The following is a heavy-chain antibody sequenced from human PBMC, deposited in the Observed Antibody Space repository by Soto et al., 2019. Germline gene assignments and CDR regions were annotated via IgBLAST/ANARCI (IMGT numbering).Heavy chain of an antibody. CDR1: GFTFSSYA. Sequence: EVQLLESGGGLVQPGGSLRLSCAASGFTFSSYAMSWVRQAPGKGLEWVSAISGSGGSTYYADSVKGRFTISRDNSKNTLYLQMTSLRAEDTAVYYCATRHYGDYSYFDYWGQGTLVTVSS. CDR3: ATRHYGDYSYFDY. J-gene: IGHJ4*02. CDR2: ISGSGGST. D-gene: IGHD4-17*01. V-gene: IGHV3-23*01.